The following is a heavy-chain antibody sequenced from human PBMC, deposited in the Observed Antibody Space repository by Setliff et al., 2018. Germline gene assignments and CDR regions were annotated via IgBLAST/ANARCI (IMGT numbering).Heavy chain of an antibody. V-gene: IGHV7-4-1*02. Sequence: GASVKVSCKASGYSFSTYAMSWIRQAPGQGLEWMGWINTNTGNPSYAQGFTGRFVFSLDTSVSTAYLQISSLKPEDTAMYYCARASRFATIVWKGDYYMDVWGKGTTVTVPS. CDR1: GYSFSTYA. D-gene: IGHD3-16*02. CDR3: ARASRFATIVWKGDYYMDV. CDR2: INTNTGNP. J-gene: IGHJ6*03.